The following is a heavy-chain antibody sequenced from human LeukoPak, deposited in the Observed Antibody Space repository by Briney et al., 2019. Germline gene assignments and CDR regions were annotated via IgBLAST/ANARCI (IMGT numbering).Heavy chain of an antibody. D-gene: IGHD3-10*01. CDR1: GYTFTGYY. J-gene: IGHJ5*02. CDR3: AREFDEGMVRGFDP. CDR2: INPNSGGT. V-gene: IGHV1-2*06. Sequence: GASVKVSCKASGYTFTGYYMHWVRQAPGQGLEWMGRINPNSGGTNYAQKFQGRVTMTRDTSISTAYMELSRLRSDDTAVYYCAREFDEGMVRGFDPWGQGTLLTVSS.